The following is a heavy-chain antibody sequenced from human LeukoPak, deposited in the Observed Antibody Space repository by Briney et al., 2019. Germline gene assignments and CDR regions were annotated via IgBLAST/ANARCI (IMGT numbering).Heavy chain of an antibody. V-gene: IGHV4-38-2*02. CDR2: IYHNGNT. D-gene: IGHD3-22*01. Sequence: SETLSLTCAVSGYSISSGYDWAWIRQPPGKGLEWIGKIYHNGNTYYNPSLKGRVTISVDTSKNQFSLKLSSVTAADTALYYCAREFTEYYYDSSKASYWGQGTLVTVSS. J-gene: IGHJ4*02. CDR3: AREFTEYYYDSSKASY. CDR1: GYSISSGYD.